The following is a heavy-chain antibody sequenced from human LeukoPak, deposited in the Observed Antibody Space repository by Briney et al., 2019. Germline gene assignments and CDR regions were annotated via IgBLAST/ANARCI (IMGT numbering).Heavy chain of an antibody. Sequence: TLSLTCTVSGGSINSNNYYWGWIRQPPGKGLEWIGSIYSSGSAYYNPSLKSRVTISVDTSKNQFSLRLSSVTAADTAVYYCQSRYLEWLLEYWGQGTLVAVSS. CDR3: QSRYLEWLLEY. J-gene: IGHJ4*02. CDR2: IYSSGSA. D-gene: IGHD3-3*01. CDR1: GGSINSNNYY. V-gene: IGHV4-39*01.